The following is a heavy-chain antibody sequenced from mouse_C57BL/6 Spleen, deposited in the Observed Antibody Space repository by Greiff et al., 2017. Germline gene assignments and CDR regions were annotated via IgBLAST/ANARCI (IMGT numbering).Heavy chain of an antibody. Sequence: QVQLKQPGAELVKPGASVKMSCKASGYTFTSYWITWVKQRPGQGLEWIGDIYPGSGSTNYNEKFKSKATLTVDTSSRTAYMQLSSLTSGDSAVYYCAKEGPRQLRLRNYAMDYWGQGTSVTVSS. CDR3: AKEGPRQLRLRNYAMDY. CDR1: GYTFTSYW. J-gene: IGHJ4*01. V-gene: IGHV1-55*01. D-gene: IGHD3-2*02. CDR2: IYPGSGST.